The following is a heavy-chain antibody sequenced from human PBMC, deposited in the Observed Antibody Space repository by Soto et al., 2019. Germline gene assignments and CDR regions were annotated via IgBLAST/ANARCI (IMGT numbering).Heavy chain of an antibody. D-gene: IGHD6-19*01. CDR3: ARGGRIAVAGLGY. V-gene: IGHV3-21*01. CDR1: EFTFSSYF. Sequence: EVQLVESGGGLVKPGGSLRLSCAASEFTFSSYFMNWVLQAPGKGLEWVSSISSSSSYIYYADSVKGRFTISRDNAKNSLYLQMNSLRAEDTAVYYCARGGRIAVAGLGYWGQGTLVTVSS. CDR2: ISSSSSYI. J-gene: IGHJ4*02.